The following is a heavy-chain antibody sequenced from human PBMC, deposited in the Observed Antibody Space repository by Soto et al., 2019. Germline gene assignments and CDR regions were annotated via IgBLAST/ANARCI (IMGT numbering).Heavy chain of an antibody. CDR2: INPSGGST. Sequence: QVQVVQSGAEVKKPGASVKVSCKASGYTFTNYYMHWVRQAPGQGLELMGAINPSGGSTTYAQTFQGRVSMTRDTSTTTVYLELSSLRSEDTAVYYYAKDSSRGAYYYYAMDVWGQGTTVTVSS. J-gene: IGHJ6*02. CDR1: GYTFTNYY. V-gene: IGHV1-46*01. CDR3: AKDSSRGAYYYYAMDV. D-gene: IGHD3-10*01.